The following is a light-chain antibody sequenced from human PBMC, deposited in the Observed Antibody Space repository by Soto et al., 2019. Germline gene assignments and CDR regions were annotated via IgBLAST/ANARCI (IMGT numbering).Light chain of an antibody. CDR1: QSITTW. CDR3: QQHYTYLIA. V-gene: IGKV1-5*03. J-gene: IGKJ5*01. Sequence: DIQMTQSPSTLSASVGDTVTIACRASQSITTWLDWYQQKPGKAPKLLIYRASTLEIGVPSRFSGSGSGTAVTLTTSGLQPDDFASDLFQQHYTYLIAFGQGTRVEI. CDR2: RAS.